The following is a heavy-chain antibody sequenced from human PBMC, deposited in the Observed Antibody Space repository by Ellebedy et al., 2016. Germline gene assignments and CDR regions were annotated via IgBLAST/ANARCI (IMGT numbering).Heavy chain of an antibody. D-gene: IGHD3-3*01. CDR1: GGSINSGDYY. CDR3: ARETDFWSDSSYFDY. CDR2: IYYSGTT. Sequence: SETLSLTXSVSGGSINSGDYYWSWIRQPPGQGLEWLGYIYYSGTTYYNTSLKSRITISVDTSKNQFSLRLSFVTAADTAVYFCARETDFWSDSSYFDYWGQGILVTISS. J-gene: IGHJ4*02. V-gene: IGHV4-30-4*01.